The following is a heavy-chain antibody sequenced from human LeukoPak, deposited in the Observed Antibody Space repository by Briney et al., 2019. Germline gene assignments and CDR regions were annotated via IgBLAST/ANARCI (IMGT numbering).Heavy chain of an antibody. CDR1: GFIFSDAW. J-gene: IGHJ5*02. CDR3: TADAYFA. D-gene: IGHD3-9*01. Sequence: AGGSLRLSCAASGFIFSDAWMNWVRQAPGKGLEWVGRIKSKTDGGTTDYAAPVKGGFTISRDDSKNTLFLQVSALQADDTAVYYCTADAYFAWGQGTLVTVSS. CDR2: IKSKTDGGTT. V-gene: IGHV3-15*01.